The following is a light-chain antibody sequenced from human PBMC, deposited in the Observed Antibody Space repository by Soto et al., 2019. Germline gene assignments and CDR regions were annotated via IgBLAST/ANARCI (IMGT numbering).Light chain of an antibody. Sequence: QLVLTQPPSVSGAPGQRVTISCTGSSSDIGAGYRVRWYQQVPGTAPKLLIYDNNYRPSGVSARFSGSKSGTSASLAITGLQGGDEADYYCQSFDTSLSAVVFGGGTKLTVL. CDR3: QSFDTSLSAVV. CDR2: DNN. J-gene: IGLJ2*01. CDR1: SSDIGAGYR. V-gene: IGLV1-40*01.